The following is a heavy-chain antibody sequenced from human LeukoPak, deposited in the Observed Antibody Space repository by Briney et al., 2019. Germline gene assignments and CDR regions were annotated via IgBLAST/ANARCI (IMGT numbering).Heavy chain of an antibody. D-gene: IGHD4-11*01. CDR1: GGTFSSYA. CDR3: ARGGTLTTSYYYYYMDV. Sequence: SVKVSCRASGGTFSSYAISWVRQAPGQGLEWMGRIIPGFATPEYAQKFQGRVTITTDESTSTVYMEMSGLRSEDTALYYCARGGTLTTSYYYYYMDVWGKGTTVTVSS. J-gene: IGHJ6*03. CDR2: IIPGFATP. V-gene: IGHV1-69*05.